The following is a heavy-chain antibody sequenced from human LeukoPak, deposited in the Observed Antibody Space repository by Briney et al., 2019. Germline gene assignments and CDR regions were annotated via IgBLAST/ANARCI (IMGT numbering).Heavy chain of an antibody. D-gene: IGHD3-10*01. J-gene: IGHJ4*02. CDR2: ISHTGTT. V-gene: IGHV4-39*02. CDR1: GDSISSSTYY. CDR3: ARELWGVAVY. Sequence: SETLSLTCIVSGDSISSSTYYWAWIRQPPGKGLEWIGSISHTGTTYYKPSLKSQVTISVDASKSQFSLRLNSVTAADTAVYFCARELWGVAVYWGQGTLVTVSS.